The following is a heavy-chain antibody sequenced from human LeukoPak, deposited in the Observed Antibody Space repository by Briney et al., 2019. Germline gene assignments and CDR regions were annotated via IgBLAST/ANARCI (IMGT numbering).Heavy chain of an antibody. J-gene: IGHJ6*02. Sequence: QPGGSLRLSCAASGFTFSSYSMNWVRQAPGKGLEWVSYISSSSSTIYYADSVKGRFTISRDNAKNSLYLQMNSLRAEDTAVYYCARDAGQQLSYYYGMDVWGQGTTVTVSS. V-gene: IGHV3-48*04. CDR3: ARDAGQQLSYYYGMDV. CDR2: ISSSSSTI. CDR1: GFTFSSYS. D-gene: IGHD6-13*01.